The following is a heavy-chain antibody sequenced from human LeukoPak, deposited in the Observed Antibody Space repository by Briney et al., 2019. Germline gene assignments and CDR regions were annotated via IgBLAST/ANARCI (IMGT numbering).Heavy chain of an antibody. CDR1: GFTFSSYA. Sequence: GGSLRLSCAASGFTFSSYAMSWVRQAPGKGLEWVSAISGSGGSTYYADSVKGQFTISRDNSKNTLYLQMNSLRAEDTAVYYCAKDLVYDYGDYGGRGFFDYWGQGTLVTVSS. J-gene: IGHJ4*02. V-gene: IGHV3-23*01. CDR2: ISGSGGST. D-gene: IGHD4-17*01. CDR3: AKDLVYDYGDYGGRGFFDY.